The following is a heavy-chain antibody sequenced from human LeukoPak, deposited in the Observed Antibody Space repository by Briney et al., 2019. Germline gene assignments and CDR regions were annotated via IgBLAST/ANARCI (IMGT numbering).Heavy chain of an antibody. V-gene: IGHV3-21*01. CDR2: ISSSSSYI. Sequence: PGGSLRLSCAASGFTFSSYSMNWVRQAPGKGLEWVSSISSSSSYIYCADSVKGRFTISRDNAKNSLYLQMNSLRAEDTAVYYCARAGIAAAGTTEDYYYYMDVWGKGTTVTVSS. D-gene: IGHD6-13*01. CDR3: ARAGIAAAGTTEDYYYYMDV. J-gene: IGHJ6*03. CDR1: GFTFSSYS.